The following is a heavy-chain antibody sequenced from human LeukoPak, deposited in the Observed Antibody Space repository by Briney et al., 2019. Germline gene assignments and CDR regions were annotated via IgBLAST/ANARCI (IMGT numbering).Heavy chain of an antibody. CDR3: ARDLGLRGVTNWFDP. CDR2: MNPNSGNT. Sequence: GASVKVSCKVSGYTLTELSMHWVRQATGQGLEWMGWMNPNSGNTSYAQKFQGRVTMTRDTSTSTVYMELSSLRSEDTAVYYCARDLGLRGVTNWFDPWGQGTLVTVSS. CDR1: GYTLTELS. J-gene: IGHJ5*02. D-gene: IGHD3-10*01. V-gene: IGHV1-8*01.